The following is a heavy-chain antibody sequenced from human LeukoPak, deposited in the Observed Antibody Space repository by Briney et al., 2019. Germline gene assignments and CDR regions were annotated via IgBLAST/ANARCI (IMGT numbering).Heavy chain of an antibody. CDR2: IYTSGST. Sequence: SETLFLTCTVSGGSISSYYWNWIRQPAGKGLEWIGRIYTSGSTNYNPSLKSRVTMSVDTSKNQFSLKLSSVTAADTAVYYCVISSSFYTYDYWGQGTLVTVSS. J-gene: IGHJ4*02. V-gene: IGHV4-4*07. D-gene: IGHD3-22*01. CDR1: GGSISSYY. CDR3: VISSSFYTYDY.